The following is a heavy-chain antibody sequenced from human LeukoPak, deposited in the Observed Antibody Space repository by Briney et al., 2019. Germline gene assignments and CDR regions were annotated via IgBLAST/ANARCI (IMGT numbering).Heavy chain of an antibody. J-gene: IGHJ4*02. V-gene: IGHV3-21*01. CDR1: GFTFSSYS. CDR2: ISSSSSYI. Sequence: PGGSLRLSCAAPGFTFSSYSMNWVRQAPGKGLEWVSSISSSSSYIYYADSVKGRFTISRDNAKNSLYLQMNSLRAEDTAVYYCAIYCTNGVCYTGWGQGTLVTVSS. D-gene: IGHD2-8*01. CDR3: AIYCTNGVCYTG.